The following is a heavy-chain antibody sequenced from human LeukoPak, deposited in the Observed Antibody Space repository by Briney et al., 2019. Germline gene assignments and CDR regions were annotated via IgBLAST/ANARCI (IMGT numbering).Heavy chain of an antibody. V-gene: IGHV4-31*03. D-gene: IGHD3-3*01. Sequence: SQTLSLTCTVSGGSISSGGYYWSWIRQHPGKGLEWIGYIYYSGSTYYNPSLKSRVTISVDTSKNQFSLKLSSVTAADTAVYYCARDRSRITIFGVPYYYYYYGMDVWGQGTTVTVSS. CDR1: GGSISSGGYY. CDR2: IYYSGST. CDR3: ARDRSRITIFGVPYYYYYYGMDV. J-gene: IGHJ6*02.